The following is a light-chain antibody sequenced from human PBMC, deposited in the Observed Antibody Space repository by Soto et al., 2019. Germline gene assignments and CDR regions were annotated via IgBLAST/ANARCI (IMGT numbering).Light chain of an antibody. CDR3: QHYGTSLWT. CDR1: QSVSSSF. Sequence: NIFSHSPGTPSFSPGGKGTLSRRASQSVSSSFLAWYQQKPGQAPRLLIYGASSRATGIPDRFSGSGSGTDFTLTISRLETEDFAMYLCQHYGTSLWTFGQGTKVDIK. CDR2: GAS. V-gene: IGKV3-20*01. J-gene: IGKJ1*01.